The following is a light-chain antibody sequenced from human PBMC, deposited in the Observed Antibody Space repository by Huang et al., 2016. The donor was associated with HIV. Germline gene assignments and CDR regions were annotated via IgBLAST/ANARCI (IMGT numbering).Light chain of an antibody. CDR2: ATS. CDR1: QSVRDK. J-gene: IGKJ4*01. V-gene: IGKV3-15*01. CDR3: QQYESWPPLT. Sequence: EIVMTQSPDTLSVSPAERATLSCRASQSVRDKLAWYQQKPCQAPRLLLHATSTRAAGVPARFRGSGSGTEFTLTISSLQSEDCGVYYCQQYESWPPLTFGGGTKVEIK.